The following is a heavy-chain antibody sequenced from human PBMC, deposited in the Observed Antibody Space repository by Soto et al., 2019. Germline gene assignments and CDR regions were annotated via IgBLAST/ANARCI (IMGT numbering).Heavy chain of an antibody. CDR1: GFTFSSYA. V-gene: IGHV3-23*01. J-gene: IGHJ4*02. D-gene: IGHD2-21*02. CDR2: ISGSGGST. CDR3: ARIGTVLTPDDS. Sequence: PGESLKISCAASGFTFSSYAMSWVRQAPGKGLEWVSAISGSGGSTYYADSVKGRFTISRDNSKNTLYLQMNSLRVEDSGVYYCARIGTVLTPDDSWGQGTLVTVSS.